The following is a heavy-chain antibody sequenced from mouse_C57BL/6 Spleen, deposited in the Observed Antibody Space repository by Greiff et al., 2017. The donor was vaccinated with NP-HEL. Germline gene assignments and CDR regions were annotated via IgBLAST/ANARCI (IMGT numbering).Heavy chain of an antibody. CDR2: IYPRSGNT. V-gene: IGHV1-81*01. CDR1: GYTFTSYG. CDR3: ARSFITTVVASDY. J-gene: IGHJ2*01. D-gene: IGHD1-1*01. Sequence: QVQLQESGAELARPGASVKLSCKASGYTFTSYGISWVKQRTGQGLEWIGEIYPRSGNTYYNEKFKGKATLTADKSSSTAYMELRSLTSEDSAVYFWARSFITTVVASDYWGQGTTLTVSS.